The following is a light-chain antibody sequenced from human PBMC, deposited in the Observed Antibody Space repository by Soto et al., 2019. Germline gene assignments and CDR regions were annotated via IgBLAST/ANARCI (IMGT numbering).Light chain of an antibody. CDR2: AAS. CDR1: QSISSY. CDR3: QQSYSTPLT. V-gene: IGKV1-39*01. Sequence: DIQMTQSPSSLSASVGDRVTITCRASQSISSYLNWYQQKPGKAPKLLIYAASRLQSGVPSRFSGSGSGTDFTLTISSLQPEDFATYYCQQSYSTPLTFGGGTKVVIK. J-gene: IGKJ4*01.